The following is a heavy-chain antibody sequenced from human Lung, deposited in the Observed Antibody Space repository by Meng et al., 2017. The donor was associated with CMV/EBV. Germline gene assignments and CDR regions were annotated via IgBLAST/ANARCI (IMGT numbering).Heavy chain of an antibody. CDR1: GFTSRNYA. V-gene: IGHV3-23*01. D-gene: IGHD6-13*01. CDR2: ISGTGGST. J-gene: IGHJ4*02. CDR3: AKRGLAAAGSLDH. Sequence: GESXKISCAASGFTSRNYAMSWVRQAPGKGLQWVSLISGTGGSTYYADSVKGRFTISRDNSRNTLYLQMNSLRAEDTAVYYCAKRGLAAAGSLDHWGQGTRVTGAS.